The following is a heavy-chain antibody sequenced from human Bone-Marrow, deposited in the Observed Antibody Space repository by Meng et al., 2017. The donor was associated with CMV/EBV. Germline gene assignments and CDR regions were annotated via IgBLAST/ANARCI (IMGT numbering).Heavy chain of an antibody. CDR3: ARVRDSGAHYGPWFDP. CDR2: MNQDGSHK. J-gene: IGHJ5*02. D-gene: IGHD4-17*01. V-gene: IGHV3-7*03. Sequence: GGSLRLSCVASGFTSRTYWMSWVRQAPGKGLEWVANMNQDGSHKYYVDSVKGRFTISADNAKNSLYLQMNSLETEDTAVYYCARVRDSGAHYGPWFDPWGQGTLVTVSS. CDR1: GFTSRTYW.